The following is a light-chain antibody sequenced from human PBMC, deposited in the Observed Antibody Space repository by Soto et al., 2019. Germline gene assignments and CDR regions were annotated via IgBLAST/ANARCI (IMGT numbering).Light chain of an antibody. CDR3: QQYYSYPQT. CDR1: QGISSN. V-gene: IGKV1-8*01. J-gene: IGKJ3*01. CDR2: AAS. Sequence: ALRLTQSPSSLSASTGDRVTITCRVSQGISSNLAWSQQKPGKAPKLLIYAASTVQSGVPSRFSCSGSGTDFTLTISCLQSEDFATYYCQQYYSYPQTFGHGTKVDIK.